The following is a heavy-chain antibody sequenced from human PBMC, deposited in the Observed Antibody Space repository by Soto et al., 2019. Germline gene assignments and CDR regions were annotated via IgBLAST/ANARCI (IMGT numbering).Heavy chain of an antibody. Sequence: EAQLVESGGDLVQPGGSLRLSCAASGFTFTGYWMSWVRQAPGKGLESVASINREGSEEHYVASVKGRFTISRDNANNSVFLQMESLRADDTAVYYCARDPGPRPAAIRGLGWFDPWGQGTVVTVSS. CDR1: GFTFTGYW. CDR2: INREGSEE. J-gene: IGHJ5*02. V-gene: IGHV3-7*03. CDR3: ARDPGPRPAAIRGLGWFDP. D-gene: IGHD2-2*01.